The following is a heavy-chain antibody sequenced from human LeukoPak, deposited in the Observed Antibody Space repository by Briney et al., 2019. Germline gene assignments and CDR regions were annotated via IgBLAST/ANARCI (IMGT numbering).Heavy chain of an antibody. CDR1: GGSFSGYY. J-gene: IGHJ4*02. CDR2: INHSGST. CDR3: ASLSGSYWLGGDDY. D-gene: IGHD1-26*01. V-gene: IGHV4-34*01. Sequence: SETLSLTCAVYGGSFSGYYWSWIRQPPGKGLEWIGEINHSGSTNYNPSLKSRVTISVDTSKNQFSLKLSSVTAADTAVYYCASLSGSYWLGGDDYWGQGTLVTVSS.